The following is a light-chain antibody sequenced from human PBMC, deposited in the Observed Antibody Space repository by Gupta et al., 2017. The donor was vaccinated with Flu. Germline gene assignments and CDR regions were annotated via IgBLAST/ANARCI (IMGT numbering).Light chain of an antibody. CDR3: QQDCTSMA. Sequence: EIVLTQSPGTLSFSPGEGSTISCRASQRVSSFYLDWYQQKPGQAPRLIIYATSNSVIGSPDWFSGSGCEKDFTLTSSRREDEDFAVYYSQQDCTSMAFGQGSKVEIK. CDR1: QRVSSFY. J-gene: IGKJ1*01. CDR2: ATS. V-gene: IGKV3-20*01.